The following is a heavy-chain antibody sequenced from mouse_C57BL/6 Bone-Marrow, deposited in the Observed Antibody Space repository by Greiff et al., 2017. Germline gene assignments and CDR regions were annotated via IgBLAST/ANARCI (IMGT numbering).Heavy chain of an antibody. CDR2: IDPSDSYT. CDR1: GYTFTSYW. Sequence: QVQLQQPGAELVRPGTSVKLSCKASGYTFTSYWLHWVKQRPGQGLEWIGVIDPSDSYTNYNQKFKGKATVTVDTSSSTASMQLSSLTSEDSAVYYCARGGVITRDWGQGTLVTVSA. D-gene: IGHD1-1*01. V-gene: IGHV1-59*01. J-gene: IGHJ3*01. CDR3: ARGGVITRD.